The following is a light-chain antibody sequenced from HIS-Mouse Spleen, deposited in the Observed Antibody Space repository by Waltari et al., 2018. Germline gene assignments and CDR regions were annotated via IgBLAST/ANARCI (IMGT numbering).Light chain of an antibody. CDR1: SLRSYY. CDR2: GKN. Sequence: SSELTQDPAVSVALGQTVRITCQGDSLRSYYASWYQPKPGQAPVLVIYGKNNRPSGSPDRFSGSSSGNTASLTITGAQAEDEADYYCNSRDSSGNHWVFGGGTKLTVL. CDR3: NSRDSSGNHWV. J-gene: IGLJ3*02. V-gene: IGLV3-19*01.